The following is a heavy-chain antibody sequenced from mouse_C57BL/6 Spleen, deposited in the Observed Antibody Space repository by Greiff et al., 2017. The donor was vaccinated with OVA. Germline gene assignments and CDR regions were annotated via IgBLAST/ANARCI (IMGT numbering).Heavy chain of an antibody. CDR1: GYTFTSYT. Sequence: QVQLKESGAELARPGASVKMSCKASGYTFTSYTMHWVKQRPGQGLEWIGYINPSSGYTQYNQKFKDKATLTADKSSSTAYMQLSSLTSEDSAVYYWARRGYGNYGDAMDYWGQGTSVTVSS. D-gene: IGHD2-10*02. CDR3: ARRGYGNYGDAMDY. J-gene: IGHJ4*01. CDR2: INPSSGYT. V-gene: IGHV1-4*01.